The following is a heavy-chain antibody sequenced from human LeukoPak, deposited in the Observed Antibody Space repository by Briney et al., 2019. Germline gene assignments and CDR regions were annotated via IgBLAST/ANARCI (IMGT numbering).Heavy chain of an antibody. Sequence: GRSLRLSCVVSGFTFDDYAMHWVRQAPGKGLEWVSYISSSSSTIYYADSVKGRFTISRDNAKNSLYLQMNSLRAEDTAVYYCARDANYYDSSGRDYWGQGTLVTVSS. CDR2: ISSSSSTI. D-gene: IGHD3-22*01. CDR1: GFTFDDYA. CDR3: ARDANYYDSSGRDY. V-gene: IGHV3-48*01. J-gene: IGHJ4*02.